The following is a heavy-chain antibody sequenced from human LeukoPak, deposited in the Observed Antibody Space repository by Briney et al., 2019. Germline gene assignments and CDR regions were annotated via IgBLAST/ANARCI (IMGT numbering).Heavy chain of an antibody. D-gene: IGHD4/OR15-4a*01. V-gene: IGHV3-9*01. CDR2: ITWNSGTI. J-gene: IGHJ4*02. CDR3: ARRAGAYSHPYDY. CDR1: GFTFDDYA. Sequence: PGGSLRLSCAASGFTFDDYAIHWVRQAPGKGLEWVSGITWNSGTIGYADSVKGRFTISRDNAKNSLHLQMNSLRPDDTALYYCARRAGAYSHPYDYWGQGTLVTVSS.